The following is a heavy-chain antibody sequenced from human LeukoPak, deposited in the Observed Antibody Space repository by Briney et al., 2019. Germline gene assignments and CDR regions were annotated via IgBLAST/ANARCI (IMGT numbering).Heavy chain of an antibody. CDR3: ARGLLGYCSSTSCYRFDY. CDR2: INHSGST. V-gene: IGHV4-34*01. J-gene: IGHJ4*02. D-gene: IGHD2-2*01. Sequence: SETLSLTCAVYGGSFSGYYWSWIRQPPGKGLEWIGEINHSGSTNYNPSLKSRVTISVDTSKNQFSLKLSSVTAADTAVYYCARGLLGYCSSTSCYRFDYWGRGTLVTVSS. CDR1: GGSFSGYY.